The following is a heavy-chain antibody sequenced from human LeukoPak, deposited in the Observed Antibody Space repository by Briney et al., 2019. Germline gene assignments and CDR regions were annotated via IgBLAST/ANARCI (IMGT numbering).Heavy chain of an antibody. CDR1: GFTFSSYG. V-gene: IGHV3-30*18. J-gene: IGHJ6*02. Sequence: GRSLRLSCAASGFTFSSYGIHWVRQAPGKGLEWVTIISSDGGNKYYADSVKGRFTISRDNSKNTLYLQMNSLRAEDTAVHYCAKDRVAVAGYYYGMDVWGQGTTVTVSS. CDR3: AKDRVAVAGYYYGMDV. D-gene: IGHD6-19*01. CDR2: ISSDGGNK.